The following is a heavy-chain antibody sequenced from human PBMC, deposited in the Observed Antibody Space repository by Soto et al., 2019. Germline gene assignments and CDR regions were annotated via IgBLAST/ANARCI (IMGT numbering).Heavy chain of an antibody. V-gene: IGHV6-1*01. CDR1: GDSVSSNSAA. D-gene: IGHD6-19*01. CDR3: ARGSAPGIALAGLEDYYYGMDV. CDR2: TYYRSKWYN. J-gene: IGHJ6*02. Sequence: SQTLSLTCAISGDSVSSNSAAWNWIRQSPSRGLEWLGRTYYRSKWYNDYAVSVKSRITINPDTSKNQFSLQLNSVTPEDTAVYYCARGSAPGIALAGLEDYYYGMDVWGQGTTVTVSS.